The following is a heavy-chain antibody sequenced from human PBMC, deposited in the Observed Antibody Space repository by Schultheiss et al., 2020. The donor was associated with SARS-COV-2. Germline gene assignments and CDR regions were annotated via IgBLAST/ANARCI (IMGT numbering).Heavy chain of an antibody. J-gene: IGHJ6*02. V-gene: IGHV3-30*02. CDR3: AKMAYSSSWDDYYYGMDV. CDR2: IRSDGRSE. CDR1: GFTFSNFG. Sequence: GGSLRLSCAASGFTFSNFGIHWVRQAPGKGLEWVALIRSDGRSEYSTDSVKGRFTISRDNSKNTLYLQMNSLRAEDTAVYYCAKMAYSSSWDDYYYGMDVWGQGTTVTVSS. D-gene: IGHD6-13*01.